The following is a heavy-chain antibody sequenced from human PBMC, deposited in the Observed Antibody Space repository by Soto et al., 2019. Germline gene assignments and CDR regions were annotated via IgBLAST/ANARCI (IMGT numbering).Heavy chain of an antibody. CDR1: GYIFTALY. J-gene: IGHJ5*02. Sequence: QVQLVQSGSEVKKPGASVKVSCQASGYIFTALYMNWVRQAPGQGLEWMGWVNPNTGVTKYAQKFQDRVTMTRDTSINTAYMELRGLTSDDTAVYYCTALRLDPWGQGTLGTVS. V-gene: IGHV1-2*02. CDR3: TALRLDP. CDR2: VNPNTGVT.